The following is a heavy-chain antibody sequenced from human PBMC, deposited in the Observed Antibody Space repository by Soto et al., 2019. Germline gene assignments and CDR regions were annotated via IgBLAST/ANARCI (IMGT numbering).Heavy chain of an antibody. Sequence: PGGSLRLSCAASGFTFSSYAMSWVRQAPGKGLEWVSAISGSGGSTYYADSVKGRFTISRDNSKNTLYLQMNSLRAEDTAVYYCARDRVDIVATIEDYYYYYGMDVWGQGTTVTVSS. D-gene: IGHD5-12*01. CDR1: GFTFSSYA. J-gene: IGHJ6*02. CDR3: ARDRVDIVATIEDYYYYYGMDV. CDR2: ISGSGGST. V-gene: IGHV3-23*01.